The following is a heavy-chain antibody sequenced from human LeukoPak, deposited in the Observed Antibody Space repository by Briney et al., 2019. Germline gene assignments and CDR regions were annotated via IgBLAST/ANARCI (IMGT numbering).Heavy chain of an antibody. CDR1: GYSISSGYY. V-gene: IGHV4-38-2*02. CDR2: IYHSGST. CDR3: ARSSIGSGYADY. D-gene: IGHD3-22*01. Sequence: SETLSLTCTVSGYSISSGYYWGWIRQPPGEGLGGIGSIYHSGSTYYNPSLKSRVTISVDTSKNQYSLKLSSVTAADTAVYYCARSSIGSGYADYWGRGTLVSVSS. J-gene: IGHJ4*02.